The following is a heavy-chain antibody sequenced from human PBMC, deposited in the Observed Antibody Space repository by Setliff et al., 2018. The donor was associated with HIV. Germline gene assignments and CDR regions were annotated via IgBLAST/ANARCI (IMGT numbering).Heavy chain of an antibody. D-gene: IGHD2-15*01. CDR3: ARGGGVAVTTTGGTASFDY. CDR2: VYHSGST. CDR1: GFFISRSYY. Sequence: SETLSLTCAVSGFFISRSYYWAWIRQPPGKGLEWIASVYHSGSTYYNPSLKSRVAISVDTSKNQFSLRVSSVTATDTAVYFCARGGGVAVTTTGGTASFDYWGQGTLVTVSS. J-gene: IGHJ4*02. V-gene: IGHV4-38-2*01.